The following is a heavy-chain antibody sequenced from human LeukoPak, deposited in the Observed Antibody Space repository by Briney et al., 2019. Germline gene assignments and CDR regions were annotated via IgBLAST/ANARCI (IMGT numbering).Heavy chain of an antibody. D-gene: IGHD2-2*01. V-gene: IGHV4-34*01. Sequence: SETLSLTCTVSGGSIFNYHWSWIRQPPGKGLEWIGEINHSGSTNYNPSLKSRVTISVDTSKNQFSLKLSSVTAADTAVYYCARYFYCSSTSCYSDDAFDIWGQGTMVTVSS. CDR3: ARYFYCSSTSCYSDDAFDI. J-gene: IGHJ3*02. CDR2: INHSGST. CDR1: GGSIFNYH.